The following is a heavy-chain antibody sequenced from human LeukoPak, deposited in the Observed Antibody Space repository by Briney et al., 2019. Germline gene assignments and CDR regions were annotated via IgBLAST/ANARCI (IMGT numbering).Heavy chain of an antibody. J-gene: IGHJ4*02. CDR3: ANLGSTNGAIGD. CDR2: VYYSGTT. Sequence: KPSETLSLTCAVSGGSISSRYGYWGWIRQPPGKGLEWIGSVYYSGTTYYNPSLKGRVIISVDTSKRQFSLRLSSVTAADTAVYYCANLGSTNGAIGDWGQGTRVIVSS. D-gene: IGHD2-8*01. V-gene: IGHV4-39*01. CDR1: GGSISSRYGY.